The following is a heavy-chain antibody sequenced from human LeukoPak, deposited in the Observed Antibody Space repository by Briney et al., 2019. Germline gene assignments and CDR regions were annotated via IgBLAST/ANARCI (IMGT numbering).Heavy chain of an antibody. D-gene: IGHD2-2*01. Sequence: GGSLRLSCAASGFTFSSYAMHWVRQAPGKGLEYVSAISTNGGSTYYANSVKGRFTISRDNSKNTLYLQMGSLRAEDMAVYYCARPHCSSTSCQGSYFDYWGQGTLVTVSS. V-gene: IGHV3-64*01. J-gene: IGHJ4*02. CDR1: GFTFSSYA. CDR2: ISTNGGST. CDR3: ARPHCSSTSCQGSYFDY.